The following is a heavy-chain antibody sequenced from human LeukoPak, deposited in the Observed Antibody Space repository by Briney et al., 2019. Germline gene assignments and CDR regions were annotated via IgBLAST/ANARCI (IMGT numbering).Heavy chain of an antibody. J-gene: IGHJ4*02. D-gene: IGHD6-13*01. Sequence: GSSVKVSCKASGGTFSSYAISWVRQAPGQGLEWMEGIIPIFGTANYAQKFQGRVTITTDESTSTAYMELSSLRPEDTAVYYCARSRAGIAAAGKGGFDYWGQGTLVTVSS. V-gene: IGHV1-69*05. CDR2: IIPIFGTA. CDR1: GGTFSSYA. CDR3: ARSRAGIAAAGKGGFDY.